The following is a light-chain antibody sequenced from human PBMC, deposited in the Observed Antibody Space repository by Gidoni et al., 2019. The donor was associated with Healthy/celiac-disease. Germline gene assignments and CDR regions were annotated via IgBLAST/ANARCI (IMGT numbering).Light chain of an antibody. CDR3: QQHYSYPALT. J-gene: IGKJ4*01. Sequence: AIRMTQSPSSLSASTGDRVTITCRASQGISSYLAWYQQKPGKAPKLLIYAASTLQSGVPSRFSGSGSGTDFTLTISCLQSEDFATYYCQQHYSYPALTFGGGTKVEIK. V-gene: IGKV1-8*01. CDR2: AAS. CDR1: QGISSY.